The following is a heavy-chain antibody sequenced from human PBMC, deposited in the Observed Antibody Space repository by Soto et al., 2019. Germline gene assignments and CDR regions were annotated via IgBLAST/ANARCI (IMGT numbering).Heavy chain of an antibody. V-gene: IGHV3-53*01. Sequence: EVQLVESGGGLTQPGGTLSLSCAASGFIVSNKHMGWVRQAPGKGLESVAILYTDDRTDYADSVKGRFTISRDNSKNTVSLQMNGLRAEDTATYYCVGAAPGDWGQGTPVTVSS. CDR3: VGAAPGD. CDR2: LYTDDRT. J-gene: IGHJ4*02. CDR1: GFIVSNKH. D-gene: IGHD3-16*01.